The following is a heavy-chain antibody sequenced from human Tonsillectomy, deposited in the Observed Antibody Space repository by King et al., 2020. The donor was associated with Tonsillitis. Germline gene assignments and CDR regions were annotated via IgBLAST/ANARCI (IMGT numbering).Heavy chain of an antibody. D-gene: IGHD7-27*01. J-gene: IGHJ4*02. CDR2: ISYSGST. CDR1: GGSVSSGNYF. V-gene: IGHV4-61*01. CDR3: ANSGAPGTSDY. Sequence: QVQLQESGPGLVKPSETLSLTCTVSGGSVSSGNYFWSWIRQPPGKGLEWFGYISYSGSTNYNPSLEGRVTISVDTSKHQFSLKQSSVTAADTAEYYCANSGAPGTSDYWGQGTLVTVSS.